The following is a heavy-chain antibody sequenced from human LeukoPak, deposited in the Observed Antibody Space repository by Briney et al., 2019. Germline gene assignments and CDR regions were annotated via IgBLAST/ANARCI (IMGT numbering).Heavy chain of an antibody. CDR1: GFTFNYYG. Sequence: GGSLRLSCAASGFTFNYYGMTWVRQAPGKGLEWVSVISGSGESTYYADSVKGRFTISRDNSKNTLYLQMNSLSAEDTAVYYCAKIPSVTAPPRGGMDVWGQGTTVTVSS. CDR3: AKIPSVTAPPRGGMDV. J-gene: IGHJ6*02. D-gene: IGHD2-21*02. CDR2: ISGSGEST. V-gene: IGHV3-23*01.